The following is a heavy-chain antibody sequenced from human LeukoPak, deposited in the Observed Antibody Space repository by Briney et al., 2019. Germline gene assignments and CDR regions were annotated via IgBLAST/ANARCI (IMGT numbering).Heavy chain of an antibody. D-gene: IGHD1-1*01. J-gene: IGHJ4*02. V-gene: IGHV1-46*01. CDR3: ARHSLPGTTPFDY. CDR1: GYAFSSYY. Sequence: ASVKVSCKASGYAFSSYYMHWVRQTPEQGLEWMGVINPSGGSTSYAQRFQGRVTMTRDTSTSTFYMELSGLRSEDTAVYYCARHSLPGTTPFDYWGQGTLVTVSS. CDR2: INPSGGST.